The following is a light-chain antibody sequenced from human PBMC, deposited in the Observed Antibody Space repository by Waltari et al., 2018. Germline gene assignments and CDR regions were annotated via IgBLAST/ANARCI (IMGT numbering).Light chain of an antibody. Sequence: DVVMTQSPLSLPVTLGQPASISCRSSQGLVHSDGNTYLNWFQQRPGQSPRRLIYKVSNRDSGVPDRFSGSGSGTDFTPKISRVEAEDVGVYFCMQGTYWPRTFGQGTKVEIK. J-gene: IGKJ1*01. V-gene: IGKV2-30*02. CDR3: MQGTYWPRT. CDR2: KVS. CDR1: QGLVHSDGNTY.